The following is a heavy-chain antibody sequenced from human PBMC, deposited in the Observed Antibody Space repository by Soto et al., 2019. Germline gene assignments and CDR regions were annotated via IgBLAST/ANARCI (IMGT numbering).Heavy chain of an antibody. CDR2: IYYSGST. Sequence: QLQLQESGPGLVKPSETLSLTCTVSGGSISSSSYYWGWIRQPPGKGLEWIGRIYYSGSTYYNPSLKSRVTISVDSSKNQFSLKLSFVTAADTAVYDCARRRGYYYYMDVWGKGTTVTVS. V-gene: IGHV4-39*01. J-gene: IGHJ6*03. CDR3: ARRRGYYYYMDV. CDR1: GGSISSSSYY.